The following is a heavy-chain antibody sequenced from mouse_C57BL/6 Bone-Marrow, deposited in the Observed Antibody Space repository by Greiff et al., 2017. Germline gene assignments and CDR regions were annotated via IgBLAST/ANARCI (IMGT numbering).Heavy chain of an antibody. CDR1: GYTFTDYA. CDR2: ITTYSANT. Sequence: QVHVKQSGPELVRPGVSVKISCKGSGYTFTDYAMHWVKHSHAKSLEWIGVITTYSANTNFNQKFKGKATMTVDKSSTTAYLELARLTSEDSAIYYCARGLGVWYFDVWGAGTTVTVSS. V-gene: IGHV1-67*01. J-gene: IGHJ1*01. CDR3: ARGLGVWYFDV.